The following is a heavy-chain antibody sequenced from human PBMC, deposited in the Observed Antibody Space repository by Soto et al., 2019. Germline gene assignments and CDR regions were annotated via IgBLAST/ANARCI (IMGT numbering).Heavy chain of an antibody. V-gene: IGHV4-4*02. CDR2: IYHSGST. D-gene: IGHD4-17*01. CDR3: ARDLTDYGGKSKGIDY. Sequence: SETLSLTCAVSGISIFSSSSWSGVRQPPGKGLVWIGEIYHSGSTNYNPSLKSRVTISVDKSKNQFSLKLSSVTAADTAVYYCARDLTDYGGKSKGIDYWGQGTLVTVSS. J-gene: IGHJ4*02. CDR1: GISIFSSSS.